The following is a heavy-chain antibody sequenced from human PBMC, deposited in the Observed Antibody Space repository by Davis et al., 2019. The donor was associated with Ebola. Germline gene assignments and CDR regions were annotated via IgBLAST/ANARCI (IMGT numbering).Heavy chain of an antibody. J-gene: IGHJ4*02. CDR3: ARPPGDSSGYYDDY. CDR2: IYYSGST. V-gene: IGHV4-31*03. Sequence: SETLSLTCTVSGGSISSGGYYWSWIRQHPGKGLEWIGYIYYSGSTYYNPSLKSRVTISVDTSKNQFSLKLSSVTAADTAVYYCARPPGDSSGYYDDYWGQGTLVTVSS. CDR1: GGSISSGGYY. D-gene: IGHD3-22*01.